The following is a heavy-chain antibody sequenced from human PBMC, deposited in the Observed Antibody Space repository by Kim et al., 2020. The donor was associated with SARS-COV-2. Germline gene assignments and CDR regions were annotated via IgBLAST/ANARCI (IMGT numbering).Heavy chain of an antibody. CDR3: TTDPLHAPFDY. CDR2: IKSKTDGGTT. J-gene: IGHJ4*02. CDR1: GFTFSNAW. D-gene: IGHD4-4*01. V-gene: IGHV3-15*01. Sequence: GGSLRLSCVASGFTFSNAWMSWVRQAPGKGLEWVGRIKSKTDGGTTDYAAPVKGRFTISRDDSKNTLYLQMNSLKTEDTAVYYCTTDPLHAPFDYWGQGTLVTVSS.